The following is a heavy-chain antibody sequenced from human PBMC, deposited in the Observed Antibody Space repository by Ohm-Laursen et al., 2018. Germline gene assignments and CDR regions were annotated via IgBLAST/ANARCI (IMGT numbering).Heavy chain of an antibody. CDR3: ARGFSGWWGRIDY. Sequence: LRLSCSAPGFTFSDYYWSWIRQPPGKGLEWIGEINHSGSTNYNPSLKSRVTISVDTSKNQFSLKLSSVTAADTAVYYCARGFSGWWGRIDYWGQGILVTVSS. CDR2: INHSGST. CDR1: GFTFSDYY. V-gene: IGHV4-34*01. D-gene: IGHD6-19*01. J-gene: IGHJ4*02.